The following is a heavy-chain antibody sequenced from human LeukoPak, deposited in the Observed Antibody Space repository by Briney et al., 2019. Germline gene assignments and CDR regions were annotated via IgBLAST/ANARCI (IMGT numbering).Heavy chain of an antibody. J-gene: IGHJ3*02. D-gene: IGHD2-21*02. CDR1: GYTFTGYY. Sequence: ASVKVSCKASGYTFTGYYMHWVRQAPGQGLEWMGRINPNSGGTNYAQKFQGRVTMTRDTSISTAYREPSRPGYDYTTEYYCARVTAGGFDIWGPGTLVTVSS. CDR3: ARVTAGGFDI. CDR2: INPNSGGT. V-gene: IGHV1-2*06.